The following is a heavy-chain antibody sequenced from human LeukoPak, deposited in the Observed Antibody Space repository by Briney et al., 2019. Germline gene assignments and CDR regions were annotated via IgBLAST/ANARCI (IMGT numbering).Heavy chain of an antibody. CDR3: ARALWSGPVYYGMDV. V-gene: IGHV3-21*01. D-gene: IGHD3-10*01. CDR1: GFTFSNYN. CDR2: ISSTSSYI. J-gene: IGHJ6*02. Sequence: PGGSLRPSCAASGFTFSNYNFYWVRQAPGKGLEWVSSISSTSSYIYYADSMKGRFTISRDNAKNSLYLQMNSLRAEDTAVYYCARALWSGPVYYGMDVWGQGTTVTVSS.